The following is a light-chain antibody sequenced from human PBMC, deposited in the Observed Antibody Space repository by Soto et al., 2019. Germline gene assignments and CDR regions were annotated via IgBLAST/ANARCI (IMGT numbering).Light chain of an antibody. CDR1: SSDVGGYNY. V-gene: IGLV2-11*01. CDR3: CSHAGSYTYV. J-gene: IGLJ1*01. Sequence: QSALTQPRSVSGSPGQSLTISCNGTSSDVGGYNYVSWYQQYPGKVPKLMIYDVTKRPSGVPDRFSGSKSGNTASLTISGLQAEDEADYYCCSHAGSYTYVFGTGTKLTVL. CDR2: DVT.